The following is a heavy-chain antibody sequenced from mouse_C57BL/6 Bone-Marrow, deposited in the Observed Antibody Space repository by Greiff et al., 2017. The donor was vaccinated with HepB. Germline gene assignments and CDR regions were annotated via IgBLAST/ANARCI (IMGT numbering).Heavy chain of an antibody. CDR1: GYTFTSYG. D-gene: IGHD1-1*01. J-gene: IGHJ2*01. CDR3: ERGGYGSSYFDY. Sequence: QVQLKESGAELARPGASVKLSCKASGYTFTSYGISWVKQRTGQGLEWIGENYPRSGNTYYNEKFKGKATLTADKSSSTAYMELRSLTSEDSAVYFGERGGYGSSYFDYWGQGTTLTVSS. CDR2: NYPRSGNT. V-gene: IGHV1-81*01.